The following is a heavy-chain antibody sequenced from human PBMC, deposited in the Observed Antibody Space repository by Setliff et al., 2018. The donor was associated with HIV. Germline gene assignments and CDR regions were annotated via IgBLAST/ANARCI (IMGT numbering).Heavy chain of an antibody. CDR3: ARAIGIISLYYFDS. CDR1: GYSISSGYY. CDR2: IYHSGST. Sequence: PSETLSLTCAVSGYSISSGYYWGWIRQPPGKGLEWIGSIYHSGSTYYNPSLKSRVTISVDTSKNQFSLKLSSVTAADTAVYYCARAIGIISLYYFDSWGQGTLVTVSS. D-gene: IGHD3-10*01. V-gene: IGHV4-38-2*01. J-gene: IGHJ4*02.